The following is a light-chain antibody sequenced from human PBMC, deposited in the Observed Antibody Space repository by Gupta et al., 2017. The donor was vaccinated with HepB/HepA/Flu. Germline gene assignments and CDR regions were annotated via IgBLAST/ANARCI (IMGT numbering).Light chain of an antibody. V-gene: IGLV2-11*01. CDR1: SRDVGRYDY. Sequence: QSALTQPRSVSGSPGQSVTISCTGTSRDVGRYDYVSWYQQHPGKDPKRMIDDVNKWPSGVTDRVSGSKSGNKASRSISGLQADDEADDYCCLCEGSYKFVVFGGGTKLTVL. CDR2: DVN. J-gene: IGLJ2*01. CDR3: CLCEGSYKFVV.